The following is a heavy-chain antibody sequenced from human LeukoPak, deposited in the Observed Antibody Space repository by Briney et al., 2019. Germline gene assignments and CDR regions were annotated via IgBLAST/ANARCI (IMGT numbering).Heavy chain of an antibody. D-gene: IGHD4-11*01. Sequence: SETLSLTCTVSGYAISSGYYWGWIRQPPGKGLEWIGSIYHSGSTYYNPSLKSRVTISVDTSKNQFSVKLSSVNAADTAVYYCARFYSTYFIDYWGQGTLVTVSS. CDR1: GYAISSGYY. CDR3: ARFYSTYFIDY. CDR2: IYHSGST. V-gene: IGHV4-38-2*02. J-gene: IGHJ4*02.